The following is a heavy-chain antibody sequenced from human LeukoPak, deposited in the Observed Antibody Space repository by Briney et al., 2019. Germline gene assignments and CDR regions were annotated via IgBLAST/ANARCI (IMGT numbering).Heavy chain of an antibody. J-gene: IGHJ6*04. V-gene: IGHV4-34*01. CDR3: ARGGVTMAYYGMDV. D-gene: IGHD3-10*01. Sequence: PSETLSLSCAVYGGSFSGYYWTWIRQPPGKGLEWIGEINHSGTTNYNLSLKSRVTISVDTSKNQFSLKLRSVTAADTAVYYCARGGVTMAYYGMDVWGRGTPVTVSS. CDR1: GGSFSGYY. CDR2: INHSGTT.